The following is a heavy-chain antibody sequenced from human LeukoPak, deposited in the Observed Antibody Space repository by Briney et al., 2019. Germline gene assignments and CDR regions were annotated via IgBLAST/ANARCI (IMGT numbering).Heavy chain of an antibody. CDR3: ARDLRYSSSWYSDY. D-gene: IGHD6-13*01. J-gene: IGHJ4*02. Sequence: ASVKVPSQASGYTFTSYCISWVRQAPGQGLEWVGWISAYNGNTNYAQKLQGRVTMTTDTSTSTAYMELRSLRSDDTAVYYCARDLRYSSSWYSDYWGQGTLVTVSS. CDR1: GYTFTSYC. V-gene: IGHV1-18*01. CDR2: ISAYNGNT.